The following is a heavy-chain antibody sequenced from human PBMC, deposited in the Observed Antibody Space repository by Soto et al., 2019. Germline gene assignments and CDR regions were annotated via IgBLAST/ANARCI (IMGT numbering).Heavy chain of an antibody. CDR3: ARGVATYAPLTIDY. D-gene: IGHD3-16*01. CDR1: GYTFTSYD. Sequence: ASVKVSCKASGYTFTSYDINWVRQATGQGLEWMGWMNPNSGNTGYAQKFQGRVTMTRNTSISTAYMELSSLRSEDTAVYYCARGVATYAPLTIDYWGQGTLVTVSS. J-gene: IGHJ4*02. CDR2: MNPNSGNT. V-gene: IGHV1-8*01.